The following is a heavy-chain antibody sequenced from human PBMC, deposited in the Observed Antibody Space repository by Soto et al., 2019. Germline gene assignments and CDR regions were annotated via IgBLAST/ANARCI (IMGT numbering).Heavy chain of an antibody. Sequence: ASVKVSCKASGGTFSSYAISWVRQAPGQGLEWMGGIIPIFGTANYAQKFQGRVTITADESTSTAYMELSSLRSEDTAVYYCARQDNPYCSGGSCYAMISYNYYYYGMDVWGHGTTVTV. CDR2: IIPIFGTA. CDR1: GGTFSSYA. CDR3: ARQDNPYCSGGSCYAMISYNYYYYGMDV. J-gene: IGHJ6*02. D-gene: IGHD2-15*01. V-gene: IGHV1-69*13.